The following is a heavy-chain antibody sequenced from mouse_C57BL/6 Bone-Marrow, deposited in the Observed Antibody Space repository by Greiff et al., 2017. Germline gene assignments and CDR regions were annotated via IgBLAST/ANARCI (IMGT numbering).Heavy chain of an antibody. CDR2: LAPSDSYT. CDR1: GYTFTSYW. Sequence: QVQLQQPGAELVMPGASVKLSCKASGYTFTSYWMHWVKQRPGQGLAWIGELAPSDSYTNYNQKFKGKATLTVDKSASTAYMQLSSLTSEDSAVYYCALSTVVDYYAMDYWGQGTSVTVSS. CDR3: ALSTVVDYYAMDY. J-gene: IGHJ4*01. V-gene: IGHV1-69*01. D-gene: IGHD1-1*01.